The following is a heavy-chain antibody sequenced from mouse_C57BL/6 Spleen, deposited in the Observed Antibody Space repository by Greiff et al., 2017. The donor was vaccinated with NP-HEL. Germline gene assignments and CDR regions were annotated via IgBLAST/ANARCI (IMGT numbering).Heavy chain of an antibody. Sequence: EVQLQQSGPELVKPGASVKISCKASGYTFTDYYMNWVKQSHGKSLEWIGDINPNNGGTSYNQKFKGKATLTVDKSSSTAYMELRSLTSEDSAVYYCARRGKLGQFFDVWGTGTTVTVSS. CDR3: ARRGKLGQFFDV. V-gene: IGHV1-26*01. CDR2: INPNNGGT. J-gene: IGHJ1*03. D-gene: IGHD4-1*01. CDR1: GYTFTDYY.